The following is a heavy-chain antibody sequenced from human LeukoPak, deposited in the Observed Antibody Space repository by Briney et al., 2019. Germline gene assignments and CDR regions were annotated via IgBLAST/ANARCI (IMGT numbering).Heavy chain of an antibody. J-gene: IGHJ5*02. V-gene: IGHV1-69*04. D-gene: IGHD5-18*01. CDR3: ARDQLDTAMVTSRGSNNWFDP. CDR2: IIPIFGIA. Sequence: SVKVSCKASGCTFSSYAISWVRQAPGQGLEWMGRIIPIFGIANYAQKFQGRVTITADKSTSTAYMELSSLRSEDTAVYYCARDQLDTAMVTSRGSNNWFDPWGQGTLVTVSS. CDR1: GCTFSSYA.